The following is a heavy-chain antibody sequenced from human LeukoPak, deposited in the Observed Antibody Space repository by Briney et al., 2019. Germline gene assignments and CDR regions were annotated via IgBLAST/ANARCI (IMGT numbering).Heavy chain of an antibody. Sequence: GGSLRLSCAASGFIVSSNYMSWVRQAPGKGLEWVSVIYTGDGTYYADSVKGRFTISRDNSKNTLYLQMNSLRAEDTAVYYCARDRSSSGRNDAFDIWGQGTMVTVSS. D-gene: IGHD3-22*01. V-gene: IGHV3-53*01. CDR3: ARDRSSSGRNDAFDI. CDR2: IYTGDGT. CDR1: GFIVSSNY. J-gene: IGHJ3*02.